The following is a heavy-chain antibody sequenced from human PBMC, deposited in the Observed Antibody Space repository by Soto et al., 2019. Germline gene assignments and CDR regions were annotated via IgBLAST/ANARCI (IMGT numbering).Heavy chain of an antibody. CDR3: ARVRLAGDTAMSDYFDY. J-gene: IGHJ4*02. CDR2: ISSSSSYI. Sequence: VQLVESGGGLVKPGGSLRLSCAASGFTFSSYSMNWVRQAPGKGLEWVSSISSSSSYIYYADSVKGRFTISRDNAKNSLYLQMNSLRAEDTAVYYCARVRLAGDTAMSDYFDYWGQGTLVTVSS. D-gene: IGHD5-18*01. V-gene: IGHV3-21*01. CDR1: GFTFSSYS.